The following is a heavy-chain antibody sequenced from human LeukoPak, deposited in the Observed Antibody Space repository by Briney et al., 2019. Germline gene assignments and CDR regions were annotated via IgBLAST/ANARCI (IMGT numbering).Heavy chain of an antibody. J-gene: IGHJ5*02. D-gene: IGHD1-26*01. CDR2: ISGSGNTI. V-gene: IGHV3-48*03. Sequence: GGSLRLSCAASGFTFSIYEMNWVRQAPGKGLEWVSYISGSGNTIYYADSVKGRFTISRDNAKNSLYLQMNSLRAEDTAIYYCARESIVESTDWFDPWGQGTLVTVSS. CDR3: ARESIVESTDWFDP. CDR1: GFTFSIYE.